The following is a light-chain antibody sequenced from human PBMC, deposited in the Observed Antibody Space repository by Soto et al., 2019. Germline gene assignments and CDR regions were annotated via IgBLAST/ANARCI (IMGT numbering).Light chain of an antibody. CDR1: QSLLHSNGYNY. Sequence: IGMAQSPLSLPVTPGEPASISCMSSQSLLHSNGYNYLDWYLQKPGQSPQLLIYLGSNRASGVPDRISGSGSGTDYTLEISRVEAEDVGVYYCMQALQTPPTFGQGTKVDIK. CDR3: MQALQTPPT. V-gene: IGKV2-28*01. CDR2: LGS. J-gene: IGKJ1*01.